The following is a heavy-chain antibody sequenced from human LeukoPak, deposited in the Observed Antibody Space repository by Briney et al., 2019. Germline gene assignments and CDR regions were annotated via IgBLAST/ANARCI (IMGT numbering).Heavy chain of an antibody. J-gene: IGHJ4*02. V-gene: IGHV3-30*04. CDR2: ISYDGSNK. CDR3: ARDSSSLWFGEFSYFDY. D-gene: IGHD3-10*01. CDR1: GFTFSSYA. Sequence: PGGSLRLSCAASGFTFSSYAMHWVRQAPGKGLEWVAVISYDGSNKYYADSVKGRFTISRDNSKNTLYLQMNSLRAEDTAVYYCARDSSSLWFGEFSYFDYWGQGTLVTVSS.